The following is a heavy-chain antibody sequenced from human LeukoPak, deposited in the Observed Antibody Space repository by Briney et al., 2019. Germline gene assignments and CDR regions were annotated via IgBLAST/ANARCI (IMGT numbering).Heavy chain of an antibody. V-gene: IGHV4-39*01. CDR2: INHSGST. CDR3: ARHMRGGLRYFDWLEPSPHGGFDY. Sequence: PSETLSLTCTVSGGSISSSSYYWSWIRQPPGKGLEWIGEINHSGSTNYNPSLKSRVTISVDTSKNQFSLKLSSVTAADTAVYYCARHMRGGLRYFDWLEPSPHGGFDYWGQGTLVTVSS. D-gene: IGHD3-9*01. CDR1: GGSISSSSYY. J-gene: IGHJ4*02.